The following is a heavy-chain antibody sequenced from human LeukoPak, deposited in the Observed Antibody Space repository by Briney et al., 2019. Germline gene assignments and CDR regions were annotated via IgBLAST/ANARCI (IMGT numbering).Heavy chain of an antibody. D-gene: IGHD2-2*01. Sequence: SQTLSPTCTVSGGSISSGDYYWSWIRQPPGKGLEWIGYIYYSGSTYYNPSLKSRVTISVDTSKNQFSLKLSSVTAADTAVYYCARVCSSTSCYRDAFDIWGQGTMVTVSS. V-gene: IGHV4-30-4*08. CDR3: ARVCSSTSCYRDAFDI. CDR2: IYYSGST. CDR1: GGSISSGDYY. J-gene: IGHJ3*02.